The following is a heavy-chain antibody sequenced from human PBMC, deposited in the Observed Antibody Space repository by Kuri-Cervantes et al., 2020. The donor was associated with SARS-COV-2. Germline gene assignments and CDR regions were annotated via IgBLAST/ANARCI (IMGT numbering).Heavy chain of an antibody. J-gene: IGHJ4*02. D-gene: IGHD6-19*01. V-gene: IGHV4-59*01. Sequence: GSLRLSCTVSGGSISSYYWSWIRQPPGKGLEWIGYVYYTGRTDYNPSLMSRVTISVDTSKNRFSLTLTSVTAADTAVYYCARDRRGGSSLDYWGQGALVTVSS. CDR3: ARDRRGGSSLDY. CDR2: VYYTGRT. CDR1: GGSISSYY.